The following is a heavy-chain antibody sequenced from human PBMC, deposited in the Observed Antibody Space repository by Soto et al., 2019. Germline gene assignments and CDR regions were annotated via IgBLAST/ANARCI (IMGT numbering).Heavy chain of an antibody. D-gene: IGHD3-22*01. CDR2: INPNSGGT. CDR3: ASWGLYYYDSSGAQGAFDI. CDR1: GYTFTGYY. V-gene: IGHV1-2*04. Sequence: ASVKVSCKASGYTFTGYYMHWVRQAPGQGLEWMGWINPNSGGTNYAQKLQGWVTMTRDTSISTAYMELSRLRSEDTAVYYCASWGLYYYDSSGAQGAFDIWG. J-gene: IGHJ3*02.